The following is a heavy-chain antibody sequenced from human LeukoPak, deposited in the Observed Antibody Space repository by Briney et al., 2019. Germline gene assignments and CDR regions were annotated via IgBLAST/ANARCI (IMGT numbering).Heavy chain of an antibody. CDR2: IDPSDSYT. Sequence: GESLKISCKGSGYSFTSYWISWVRQMPGKGLEWMGRIDPSDSYTNYSPSFQGHVTISADKSISTAYLQWSSLKASDTAMYYCARHVGDIPWGGPVDYWGQGTLVTVSS. D-gene: IGHD3-16*01. CDR3: ARHVGDIPWGGPVDY. V-gene: IGHV5-10-1*01. CDR1: GYSFTSYW. J-gene: IGHJ4*02.